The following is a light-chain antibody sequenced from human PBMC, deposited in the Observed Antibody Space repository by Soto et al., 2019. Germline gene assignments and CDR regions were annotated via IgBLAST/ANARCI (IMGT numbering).Light chain of an antibody. CDR3: QQYNSYSPT. J-gene: IGKJ1*01. CDR2: TAS. CDR1: QGVSND. V-gene: IGKV1-17*01. Sequence: DIQMTHSPSPLSASVGDRVTISCRASQGVSNDLAWYQQKPGKAPKGLIYTASSLHSGVPSRFSGSGSETEFTLTISGLQPGDSATYYCQQYNSYSPTFGQGTKVDIK.